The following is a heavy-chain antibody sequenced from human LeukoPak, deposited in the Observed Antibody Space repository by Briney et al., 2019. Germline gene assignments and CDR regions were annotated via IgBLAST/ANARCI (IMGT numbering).Heavy chain of an antibody. CDR2: IYYSGST. J-gene: IGHJ6*02. V-gene: IGHV4-59*08. CDR3: ARYYYYYGMDV. CDR1: GGSISSYY. Sequence: SETLSLTCTVSGGSISSYYRSWIRQPPGKGLEWIGYIYYSGSTNYNPSLKSRVTISVDTSKNQFSLKLSSVTAADTAVYYCARYYYYYGMDVWGQGTTVTVSS.